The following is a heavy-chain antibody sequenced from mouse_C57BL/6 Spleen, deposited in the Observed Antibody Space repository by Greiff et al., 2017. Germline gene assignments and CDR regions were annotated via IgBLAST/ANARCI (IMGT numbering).Heavy chain of an antibody. D-gene: IGHD1-1*01. CDR3: ANYGSSYEGDYFDY. CDR2: IYPGDGDT. J-gene: IGHJ2*01. CDR1: GYAFSSSW. Sequence: LVEPGASVKISCKASGYAFSSSWMNWVKQRPGKGLEWIGRIYPGDGDTNYNGKFKGKATLTADKSSSTAYMQLSSLTSEDSAVYFCANYGSSYEGDYFDYWGQGTTLTVSS. V-gene: IGHV1-82*01.